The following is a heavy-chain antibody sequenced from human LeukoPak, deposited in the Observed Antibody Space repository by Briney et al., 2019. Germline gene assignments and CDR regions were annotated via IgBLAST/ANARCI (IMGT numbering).Heavy chain of an antibody. CDR2: INHRGIFT. D-gene: IGHD4-11*01. CDR3: ARRSGYGNYSLGYPDL. V-gene: IGHV3-11*03. Sequence: PSETLSLTCAVYGWSFSGYYWSWIRQAPGKALEWISYINHRGIFTNYADSVKGRFTISRDDAKNSLYLQMNNLRGEDTGMYYCARRSGYGNYSLGYPDLWGRGTLITVSS. CDR1: GWSFSGYY. J-gene: IGHJ2*01.